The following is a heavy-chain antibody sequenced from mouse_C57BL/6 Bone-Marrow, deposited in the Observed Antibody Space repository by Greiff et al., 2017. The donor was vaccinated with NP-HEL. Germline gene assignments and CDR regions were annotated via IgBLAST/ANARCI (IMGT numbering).Heavy chain of an antibody. J-gene: IGHJ4*01. V-gene: IGHV1-4*01. Sequence: VQVVESGAELARPGASVKMSCKASGYTFTSYTMHWVKQRPGQGLEWIGYINPSSGYTKYNQKFKDKATLTADKSSSTAYMQLSSLTSEDSAVYYCARGTMVTTGYYYAMDYWGQGTSVTVSS. CDR1: GYTFTSYT. CDR3: ARGTMVTTGYYYAMDY. D-gene: IGHD2-2*01. CDR2: INPSSGYT.